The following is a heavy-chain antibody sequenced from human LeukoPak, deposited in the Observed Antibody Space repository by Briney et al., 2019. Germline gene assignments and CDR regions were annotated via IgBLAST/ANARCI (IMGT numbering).Heavy chain of an antibody. Sequence: PGGSLRLSCAASGFTFSSYAMSWVRQAPGKGLEWVSAISGSGGATYYADSVKGRFTIPRDNSKDTLYLQMNSLRAEDTAVYYCAKVPVFSLTISEVVTDDAFDIWGQGTIVTVSS. D-gene: IGHD3-3*01. J-gene: IGHJ3*02. V-gene: IGHV3-23*01. CDR3: AKVPVFSLTISEVVTDDAFDI. CDR2: ISGSGGAT. CDR1: GFTFSSYA.